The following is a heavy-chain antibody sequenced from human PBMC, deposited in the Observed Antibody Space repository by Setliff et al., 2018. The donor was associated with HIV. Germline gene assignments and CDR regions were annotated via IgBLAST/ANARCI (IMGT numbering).Heavy chain of an antibody. Sequence: SETLSLTCTVSNGSISSHYWSWIRQPPGKGLEWIGYIYHSGSTYYNPSLKSRVTISVDTSKNQFSLKLSSVTAADTAVYYCARNRVPSSLWGQGTLVTVSS. CDR1: NGSISSHY. V-gene: IGHV4-4*08. CDR3: ARNRVPSSL. J-gene: IGHJ4*02. D-gene: IGHD3-10*01. CDR2: IYHSGST.